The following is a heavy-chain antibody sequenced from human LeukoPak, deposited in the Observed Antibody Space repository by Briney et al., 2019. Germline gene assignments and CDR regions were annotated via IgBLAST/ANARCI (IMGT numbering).Heavy chain of an antibody. CDR1: GSTFSSYT. V-gene: IGHV1-69*04. J-gene: IGHJ4*02. CDR2: IIPILGIA. D-gene: IGHD1-26*01. CDR3: ARDSGSQASDFDY. Sequence: SVKVSCKASGSTFSSYTISWVRQAPGQGLEWMGRIIPILGIANYAQKFQGRVTITADKSTSTAYMELSSLRSEDTAVYYCARDSGSQASDFDYWGQGTLVTVSS.